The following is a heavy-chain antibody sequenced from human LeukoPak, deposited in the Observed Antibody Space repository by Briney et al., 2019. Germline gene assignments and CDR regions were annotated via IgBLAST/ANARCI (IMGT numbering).Heavy chain of an antibody. J-gene: IGHJ4*02. V-gene: IGHV4-39*01. CDR1: GGSISSSSYY. D-gene: IGHD6-6*01. Sequence: PSETLSLTCTVSGGSISSSSYYWGWIRQPPGKGLEWIGSIYYSGSTYYNPSLKRRVTISVDTSKNQFSLKLSSVTAADTAVYYCARHEYIAARPDYWGQGTLVTVSS. CDR3: ARHEYIAARPDY. CDR2: IYYSGST.